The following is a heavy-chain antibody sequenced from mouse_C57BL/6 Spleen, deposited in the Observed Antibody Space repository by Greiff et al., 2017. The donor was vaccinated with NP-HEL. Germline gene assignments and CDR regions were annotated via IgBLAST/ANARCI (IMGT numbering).Heavy chain of an antibody. CDR2: INPNNGGT. CDR3: AREGYYYGRVFDY. CDR1: GYTFTDYY. Sequence: VQLQQSGPELVKPGASVKISCKASGYTFTDYYMNWVKQSHGKSLEWIGDINPNNGGTSYNQKFKGKATLTVDKSSSTAYMELRSLTSEDSAVYYCAREGYYYGRVFDYWGQGTTLTVSS. D-gene: IGHD1-1*01. V-gene: IGHV1-26*01. J-gene: IGHJ2*01.